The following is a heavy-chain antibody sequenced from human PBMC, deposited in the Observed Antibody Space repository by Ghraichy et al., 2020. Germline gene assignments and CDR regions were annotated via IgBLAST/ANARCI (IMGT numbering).Heavy chain of an antibody. CDR3: AKGFGFLVGASDY. CDR2: ISSGGAST. D-gene: IGHD1-26*01. J-gene: IGHJ4*02. CDR1: GFTFSNYA. Sequence: LSLTCAASGFTFSNYAMSWVRQAPGKGLEWVSSISSGGASTYYADSVKGRFTISRDNSKTTLYLQMNSLRAEDTAVYYCAKGFGFLVGASDYWGQGTLVTVSS. V-gene: IGHV3-23*01.